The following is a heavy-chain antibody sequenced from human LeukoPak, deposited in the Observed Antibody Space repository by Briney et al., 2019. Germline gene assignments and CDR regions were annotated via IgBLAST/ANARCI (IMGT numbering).Heavy chain of an antibody. CDR2: TYYRSKGYN. J-gene: IGHJ4*02. D-gene: IGHD2-15*01. Sequence: SQTLSLTCAISGDSVSSNSATWNWIRQSPSRGLEWLGRTYYRSKGYNNYAVSVKSLITINPDTSKNQFSLQLNSVTPEDTAVYYCAREGRGDIDFDYWGQGTLVTVSS. V-gene: IGHV6-1*01. CDR3: AREGRGDIDFDY. CDR1: GDSVSSNSAT.